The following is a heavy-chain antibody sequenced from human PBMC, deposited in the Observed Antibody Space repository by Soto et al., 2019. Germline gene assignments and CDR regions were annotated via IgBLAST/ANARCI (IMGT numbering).Heavy chain of an antibody. Sequence: QVYLVESGGGVVQPGRSLRLSCAASGLTFSSYGMHWVRQAPGKGLEWVAVISYDGSNKYYADSVKGRFTISRDNSKNTVYLQMNCLRAEDTAVYYCAKSSTAEYYYYGMDVWGQGTTVAVAS. CDR1: GLTFSSYG. CDR2: ISYDGSNK. CDR3: AKSSTAEYYYYGMDV. J-gene: IGHJ6*02. D-gene: IGHD4-4*01. V-gene: IGHV3-30*18.